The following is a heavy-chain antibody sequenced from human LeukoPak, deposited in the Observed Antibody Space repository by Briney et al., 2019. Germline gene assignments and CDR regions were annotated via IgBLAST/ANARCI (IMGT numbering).Heavy chain of an antibody. J-gene: IGHJ5*02. Sequence: GGSLRLSCAASGFTFDNYAMSWVRQAPGKGLEWVSSISSSSSYIYYADSVKGRFTISRDNAKNSLYLQMNSLRAEDTAVYYCARGIVGATWFDPWGQGTLVTVSS. D-gene: IGHD1-26*01. V-gene: IGHV3-21*01. CDR3: ARGIVGATWFDP. CDR1: GFTFDNYA. CDR2: ISSSSSYI.